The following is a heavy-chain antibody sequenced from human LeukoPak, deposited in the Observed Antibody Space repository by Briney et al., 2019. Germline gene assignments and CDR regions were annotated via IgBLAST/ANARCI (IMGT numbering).Heavy chain of an antibody. J-gene: IGHJ5*02. CDR1: GGTFSSYA. V-gene: IGHV1-69*05. Sequence: GASVKVSCKASGGTFSSYAISWVRQAPGHGLEWMGGIIPIFGTANYAQKFQGRVTITTDESTSTAYMELSSLRSEDTAVYYCAREELPFNWFDPWGQGTLVTVSS. D-gene: IGHD1-26*01. CDR3: AREELPFNWFDP. CDR2: IIPIFGTA.